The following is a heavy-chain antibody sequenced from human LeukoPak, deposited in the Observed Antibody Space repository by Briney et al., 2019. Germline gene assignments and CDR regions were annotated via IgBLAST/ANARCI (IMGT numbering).Heavy chain of an antibody. CDR1: GYTFTGYY. CDR2: INPNSGGT. CDR3: ARDGVGATPSEYFQH. V-gene: IGHV1-2*02. J-gene: IGHJ1*01. Sequence: ASVKVSCKASGYTFTGYYMHWVRQAPGQGLEWMGWINPNSGGTSYAQKFQSRVTMTRDTSISTAYMELSRLRADDTAVYYCARDGVGATPSEYFQHWGQGSLVTVSS. D-gene: IGHD1-26*01.